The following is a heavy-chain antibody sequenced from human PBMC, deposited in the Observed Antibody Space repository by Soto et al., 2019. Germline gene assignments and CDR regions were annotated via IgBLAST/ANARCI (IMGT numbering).Heavy chain of an antibody. D-gene: IGHD2-8*01. Sequence: GESLKISCKGSGYGFTSYWISWVRQMPGKGLEWMGRIDPSDSYTNYSPSFQGHVTISADKSISTAYLQWSSLKASDTAMYYCARHPQTRYCTNGVCYSAHFDYWGQGTLVTVSS. V-gene: IGHV5-10-1*01. CDR3: ARHPQTRYCTNGVCYSAHFDY. CDR1: GYGFTSYW. J-gene: IGHJ4*02. CDR2: IDPSDSYT.